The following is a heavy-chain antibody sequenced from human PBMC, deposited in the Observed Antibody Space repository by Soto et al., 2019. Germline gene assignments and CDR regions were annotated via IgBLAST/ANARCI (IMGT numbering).Heavy chain of an antibody. CDR2: INHSGST. CDR1: GQYIKSNFW. CDR3: ARNSSGCSTYKGINDYYFDY. J-gene: IGHJ4*02. D-gene: IGHD6-19*01. Sequence: PSETLSLTCLVSGQYIKSNFWWAWVRQSPGKDLDWIGEINHSGSTDYNPSLKSRVTISVDTSKNQFSLKLSSVTAADTAVYYCARNSSGCSTYKGINDYYFDYWGQGALVTVSS. V-gene: IGHV4-4*02.